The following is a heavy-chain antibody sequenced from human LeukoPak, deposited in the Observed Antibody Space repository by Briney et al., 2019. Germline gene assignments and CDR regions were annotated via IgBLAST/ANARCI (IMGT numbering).Heavy chain of an antibody. CDR3: ARDFGYYRFDY. D-gene: IGHD3-3*01. J-gene: IGHJ4*02. CDR2: IYYSGST. V-gene: IGHV4-61*01. CDR1: GGSVSSGSYY. Sequence: SETLSLTCTVSGGSVSSGSYYWSWTRQPPGKGLEWIGYIYYSGSTNYNPSLKSRVTISVDTSKNQFSLKLSSVTAADTAVYYCARDFGYYRFDYWGQGTLVTVSS.